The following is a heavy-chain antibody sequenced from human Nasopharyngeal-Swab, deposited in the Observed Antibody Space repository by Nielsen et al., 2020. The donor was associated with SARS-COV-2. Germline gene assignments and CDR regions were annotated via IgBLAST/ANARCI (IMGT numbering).Heavy chain of an antibody. CDR1: GFIFSDYY. CDR3: ATFPFYDLLTGSDYYGLGF. CDR2: INSGGTTM. J-gene: IGHJ6*02. V-gene: IGHV3-11*01. D-gene: IGHD3-9*01. Sequence: GESLKISCAASGFIFSDYYMSWIRQAPGKGLEWVSYINSGGTTMLYANSVEGRFTIYRDNARNSLYLQMNSLGAEDTAVYYCATFPFYDLLTGSDYYGLGFWGQGTTVTVSS.